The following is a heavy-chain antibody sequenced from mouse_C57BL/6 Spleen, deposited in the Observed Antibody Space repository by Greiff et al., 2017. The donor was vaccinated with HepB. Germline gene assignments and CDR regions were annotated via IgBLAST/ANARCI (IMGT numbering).Heavy chain of an antibody. CDR1: GYTFTSYW. CDR2: INPSNGGT. J-gene: IGHJ4*01. Sequence: QVQLQQPGTELVKPGASVKLSCKASGYTFTSYWMHWVKQRPGQGLEWIGNINPSNGGTNYNEKFKSKATLTVDKSSSTAYMQLSSLTSEDSAVYYCARSEIYYGNYGRGYAMDYWGQGTSVTVSS. CDR3: ARSEIYYGNYGRGYAMDY. D-gene: IGHD2-1*01. V-gene: IGHV1-53*01.